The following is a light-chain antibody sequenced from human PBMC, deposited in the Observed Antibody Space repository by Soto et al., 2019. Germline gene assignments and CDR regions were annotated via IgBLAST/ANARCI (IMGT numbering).Light chain of an antibody. J-gene: IGKJ1*01. V-gene: IGKV1-5*03. CDR1: QSISSW. CDR2: KAS. Sequence: DIQMTQSPSTLSASVGDRFTITCRASQSISSWLAWYQHKPGKAPNLLIYKASSLESGVPSRFSGSGSGTEFTLTISSLQPDDSATYYCQQYNSYPWTFGQGTKVEIK. CDR3: QQYNSYPWT.